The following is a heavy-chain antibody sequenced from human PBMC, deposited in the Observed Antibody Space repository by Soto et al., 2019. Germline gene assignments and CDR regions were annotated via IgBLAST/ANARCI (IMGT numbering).Heavy chain of an antibody. CDR2: IYYSGST. CDR1: GGSISSSSYY. J-gene: IGHJ4*02. V-gene: IGHV4-39*01. D-gene: IGHD2-15*01. Sequence: QLQLQESGPGLVKPSETLSLTCTVSGGSISSSSYYWGWIRQPPGKGLEWIGSIYYSGSTYYNPSLKSRVTISVDTSKTQCSLKLSSVTAADTAVYYCARLPGGYCSGGSCLFFDYWGQGTLVTVSS. CDR3: ARLPGGYCSGGSCLFFDY.